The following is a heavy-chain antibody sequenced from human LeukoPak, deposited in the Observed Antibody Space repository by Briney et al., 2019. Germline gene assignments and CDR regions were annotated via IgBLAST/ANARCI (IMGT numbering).Heavy chain of an antibody. V-gene: IGHV3-7*01. J-gene: IGHJ4*02. Sequence: PGGSLRLSCAASGFTFSSYAMSWVRQAPGKGLEWLANINQDGSEKYFVDSVKGRFTISRDNAKNSLYLQMNSLRVEDAAVYYCTRGHSDPDYWGQGTLVTVSS. CDR3: TRGHSDPDY. CDR2: INQDGSEK. CDR1: GFTFSSYA. D-gene: IGHD2-21*02.